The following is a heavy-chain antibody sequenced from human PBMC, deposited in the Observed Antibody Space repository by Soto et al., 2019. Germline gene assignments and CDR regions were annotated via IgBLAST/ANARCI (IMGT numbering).Heavy chain of an antibody. CDR3: ARHADSGYDHGPIDY. D-gene: IGHD5-12*01. CDR2: IYYSGST. Sequence: PSETLSLTCTVSGGSISRYYWSWIRQPPGKGLEWIGYIYYSGSTNYNPSLKSRVTISVDTSKNQFSLKLSSVTAADTAVYYCARHADSGYDHGPIDYWGQGTLVTVSS. CDR1: GGSISRYY. V-gene: IGHV4-59*08. J-gene: IGHJ4*02.